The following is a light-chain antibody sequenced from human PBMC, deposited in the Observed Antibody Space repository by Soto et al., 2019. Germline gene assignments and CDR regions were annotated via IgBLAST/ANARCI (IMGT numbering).Light chain of an antibody. Sequence: QSVLTQPASVSGSPGQSITISCTGTSSDVGSYNLVSWYQQHPGKAPKLMIYEGSKRPSGVSNRFSGSKSGNTASLTISGLQAEDEADYYCCSYAGSPFVFGTGTKVNVL. CDR1: SSDVGSYNL. J-gene: IGLJ1*01. CDR2: EGS. CDR3: CSYAGSPFV. V-gene: IGLV2-23*01.